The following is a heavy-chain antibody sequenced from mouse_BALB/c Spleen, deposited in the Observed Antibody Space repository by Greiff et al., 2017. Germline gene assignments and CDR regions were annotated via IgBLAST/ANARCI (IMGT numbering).Heavy chain of an antibody. V-gene: IGHV1S137*01. D-gene: IGHD1-1*01. CDR2: ISTYYGDA. J-gene: IGHJ4*01. CDR1: GYTFTDYA. Sequence: VKLMESGAELVRPGVSVKISCKGSGYTFTDYAMHWVKQSHAKSLEWIGVISTYYGDASYNQKFKGKATMTVDKSSSTAYMELARLTSEDSAIYYCARSRGTTHYYAMDYWGQGTSVTVSS. CDR3: ARSRGTTHYYAMDY.